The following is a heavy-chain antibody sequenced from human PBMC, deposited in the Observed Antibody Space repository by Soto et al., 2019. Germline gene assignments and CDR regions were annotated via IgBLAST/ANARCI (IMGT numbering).Heavy chain of an antibody. J-gene: IGHJ4*02. CDR2: INAEGTIT. CDR1: GFRFSDPW. D-gene: IGHD2-15*01. V-gene: IGHV3-74*01. Sequence: EVQLVESGGGLVQPGGSLRLSCAASGFRFSDPWMHWVRQAPGKGLVCVSRINAEGTITDYADFVQGRFTISRDNAKNTLYLQMHGLRAEDTAVCYCSRGWRGGVDYWGQGTLVTVSS. CDR3: SRGWRGGVDY.